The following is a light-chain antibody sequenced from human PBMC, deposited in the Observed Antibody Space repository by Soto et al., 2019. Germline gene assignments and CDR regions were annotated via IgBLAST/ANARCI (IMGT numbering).Light chain of an antibody. CDR2: KAS. J-gene: IGKJ1*01. CDR3: QHYNSYSEA. Sequence: DIQMTQSPSTLSGSVGDRVTITCRASQTISSWLAWHQQTPGTAPKLLIYKASTLTSGVPSRFSGSGSGTEFTPTISSLQPDDFATYYCQHYNSYSEAFGQGTKVDIK. CDR1: QTISSW. V-gene: IGKV1-5*03.